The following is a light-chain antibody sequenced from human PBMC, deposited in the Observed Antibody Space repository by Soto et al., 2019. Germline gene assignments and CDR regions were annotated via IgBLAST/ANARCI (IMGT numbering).Light chain of an antibody. CDR2: KVS. Sequence: DVVMTQSPLSLPVTLGQPASISCKSSQSLLHSDGNTYLNWFLQRPGQSPRRLIYKVSNRDSGVPDRFSGSGSGTDFTLEISRVEAEDVGIYYCMQGTHWLFTFGQGTKLEIK. J-gene: IGKJ2*01. V-gene: IGKV2-30*02. CDR1: QSLLHSDGNTY. CDR3: MQGTHWLFT.